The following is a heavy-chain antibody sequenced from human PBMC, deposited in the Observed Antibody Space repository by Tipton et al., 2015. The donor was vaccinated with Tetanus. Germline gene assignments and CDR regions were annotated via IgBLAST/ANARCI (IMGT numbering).Heavy chain of an antibody. CDR2: IYFEGST. J-gene: IGHJ4*02. CDR1: GGSITDKKYY. D-gene: IGHD5-18*01. CDR3: ARHLTYTYTSRYFDY. V-gene: IGHV4-39*01. Sequence: TLSLTCAVYGGSITDKKYYWGWIRQPPGKGLEWIASIYFEGSTYYNPSLKNRVTIAVDTAQNLFSLSLTSVTAADTAVYYCARHLTYTYTSRYFDYWGLGTLVTVSS.